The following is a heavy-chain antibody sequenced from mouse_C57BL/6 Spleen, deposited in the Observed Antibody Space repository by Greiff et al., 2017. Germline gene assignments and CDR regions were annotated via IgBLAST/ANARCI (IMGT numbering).Heavy chain of an antibody. CDR3: ARSSNYYLYAMDY. Sequence: VQLQESGPGLVQPSQSLSITCTVSGFSLTSYGVHWVRQSPGKGLEWLGVIWRGGSTDYNAAFISRLSISKDNSKSQVFFKMNSLQADDTAIYYCARSSNYYLYAMDYWGQGTSVTVSS. D-gene: IGHD2-5*01. V-gene: IGHV2-2*01. CDR2: IWRGGST. CDR1: GFSLTSYG. J-gene: IGHJ4*01.